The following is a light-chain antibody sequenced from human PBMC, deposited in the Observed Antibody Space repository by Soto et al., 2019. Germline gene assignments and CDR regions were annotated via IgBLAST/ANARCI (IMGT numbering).Light chain of an antibody. CDR2: TTS. CDR3: QQSYSAPTWT. V-gene: IGKV1-39*01. J-gene: IGKJ1*01. Sequence: DIQMTQSPSSLSASVGDRVTITCRASQSIITYLNWYQQKPGKAPKLLISTTSTLQSGVPSRFTGSGSGTDFTLTISSLQPEDFATYYCQQSYSAPTWTFGQGTKV. CDR1: QSIITY.